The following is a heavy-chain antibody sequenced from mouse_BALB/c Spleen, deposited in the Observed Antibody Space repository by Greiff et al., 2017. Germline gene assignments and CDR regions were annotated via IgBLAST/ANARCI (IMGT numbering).Heavy chain of an antibody. CDR2: ISYSGST. D-gene: IGHD2-4*01. J-gene: IGHJ3*01. V-gene: IGHV3-2*02. CDR3: ARSNLDYDGSWFAY. Sequence: EVQRVESGPGLVKPSQSLSLTCTVTGYSITSDYAWNWIRQFPGNKLEWMGYISYSGSTSYNPSLKSRISITRDTSKNQFFLQLNSVTTEDTATYYCARSNLDYDGSWFAYWGQGTLVTVSA. CDR1: GYSITSDYA.